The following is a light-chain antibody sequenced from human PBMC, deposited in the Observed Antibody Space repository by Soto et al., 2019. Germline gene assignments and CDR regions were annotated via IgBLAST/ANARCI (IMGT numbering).Light chain of an antibody. V-gene: IGLV2-14*01. CDR1: SSDVGGYNS. Sequence: QSALTQPASVSGSPGQSITISCTGTSSDVGGYNSVSWYQQHPGKAPKLIIYEVTNRPSGVSNRFSGSKSGNTASLTISGXXAEDEANYYCSSHTSSSTVILGGGTKLTVL. CDR3: SSHTSSSTVI. CDR2: EVT. J-gene: IGLJ2*01.